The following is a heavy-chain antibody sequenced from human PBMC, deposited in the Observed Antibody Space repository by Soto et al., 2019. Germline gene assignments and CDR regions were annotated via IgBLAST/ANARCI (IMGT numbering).Heavy chain of an antibody. CDR2: INHSGST. Sequence: QVQLQQWGAGLLKPSETLSLTCAVYGGSFSGYYWSWIRQPPGKGLEWIGEINHSGSTNYNPSLKSRVTISVDTSKNQFSLKLSSVTAADTAVYYCARRVFRDGDYYYFEYWGQGTLVTVSS. CDR3: ARRVFRDGDYYYFEY. D-gene: IGHD4-17*01. J-gene: IGHJ4*02. CDR1: GGSFSGYY. V-gene: IGHV4-34*01.